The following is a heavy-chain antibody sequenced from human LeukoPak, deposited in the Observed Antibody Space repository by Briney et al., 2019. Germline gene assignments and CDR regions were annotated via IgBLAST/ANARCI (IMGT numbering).Heavy chain of an antibody. CDR1: KFIFSKYW. V-gene: IGHV3-7*01. Sequence: GGSLRLSCAASKFIFSKYWMSWVRQAPGKGLEWVADIKEDGSEKYYVDSVKGRFTISRQNAKSSLFLQMNSLRAEDTAVYYCARVFGAGYSDYWGQGTLVTVSS. CDR2: IKEDGSEK. D-gene: IGHD4/OR15-4a*01. CDR3: ARVFGAGYSDY. J-gene: IGHJ4*02.